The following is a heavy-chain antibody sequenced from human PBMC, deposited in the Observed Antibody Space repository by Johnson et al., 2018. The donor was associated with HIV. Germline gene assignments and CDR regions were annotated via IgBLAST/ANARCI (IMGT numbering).Heavy chain of an antibody. Sequence: QVQLVESGGGVVQPGRSLRLSCAASGFTFSSYAMHWVRQAPGKGLEWVAVISYDGSNKYYADSVKGRFTISRDNSKNTLYLQMNSLRDEDTAVYYGAKPRHHIVVVIADCFDVWGQGTTVTVSS. CDR1: GFTFSSYA. V-gene: IGHV3-30*04. J-gene: IGHJ3*01. D-gene: IGHD2-21*01. CDR3: AKPRHHIVVVIADCFDV. CDR2: ISYDGSNK.